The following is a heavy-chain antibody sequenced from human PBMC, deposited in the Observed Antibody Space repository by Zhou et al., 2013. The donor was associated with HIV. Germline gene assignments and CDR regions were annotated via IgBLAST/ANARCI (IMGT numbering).Heavy chain of an antibody. CDR2: IIPIFGTA. CDR1: GGTFSSYA. CDR3: ARTMQGSGSYCSSTSCPLVYMDV. V-gene: IGHV1-69*05. J-gene: IGHJ6*03. D-gene: IGHD2-2*01. Sequence: QVQLVQSGAEVKKPGSSVKVSCKASGGTFSSYAISWVRQAPGQGLEWMGGIIPIFGTANYAQKFQGRVTITTDESTSTAYMELSSLRSEDTAVYYCARTMQGSGSYCSSTSCPLVYMDVWGKGTTVTVSS.